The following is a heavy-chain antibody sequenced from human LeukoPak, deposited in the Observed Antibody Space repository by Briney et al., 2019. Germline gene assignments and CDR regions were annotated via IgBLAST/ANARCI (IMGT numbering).Heavy chain of an antibody. Sequence: SETLSLTCAVYGGSFSGYYWSWIRQPPGKGLEWIGEINHSGSTNYNPSLKSRVSISVDMSKNQFSLKLSSVTAADTAVYYCARASWGDCSSTSCSPDYWGQGTLVTVSS. J-gene: IGHJ4*02. CDR3: ARASWGDCSSTSCSPDY. CDR1: GGSFSGYY. V-gene: IGHV4-34*01. D-gene: IGHD2-2*01. CDR2: INHSGST.